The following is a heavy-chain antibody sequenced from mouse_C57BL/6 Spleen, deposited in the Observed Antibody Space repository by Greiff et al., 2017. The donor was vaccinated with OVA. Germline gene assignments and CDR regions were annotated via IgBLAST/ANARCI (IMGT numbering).Heavy chain of an antibody. J-gene: IGHJ4*01. CDR2: LRNKANGYTT. V-gene: IGHV7-3*01. CDR1: GFTFTDYY. D-gene: IGHD1-1*01. CDR3: ARYDYGSSHYAMDY. Sequence: EVKLMESGGGLVQPGGSLSLSCAASGFTFTDYYMSWVRPPPGKALAWLGFLRNKANGYTTEYSASVKGRFTISRDNSQSILYLQMNALRAEDSATYYCARYDYGSSHYAMDYWGQGTSVTVSS.